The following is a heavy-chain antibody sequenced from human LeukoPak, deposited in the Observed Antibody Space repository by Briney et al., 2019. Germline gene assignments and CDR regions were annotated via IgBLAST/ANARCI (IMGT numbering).Heavy chain of an antibody. V-gene: IGHV3-66*01. D-gene: IGHD3-10*01. CDR2: IYSGGST. CDR1: GFTVSSNY. J-gene: IGHJ4*02. Sequence: PGGSLRLSCAASGFTVSSNYMSWVRQAPGKGLEWVSVIYSGGSTYYADSVKGRFTISRDNSKNTLYLQMNSLRAEDTAVCYCARDIARGHSRVFGYWGQGTLVTVSS. CDR3: ARDIARGHSRVFGY.